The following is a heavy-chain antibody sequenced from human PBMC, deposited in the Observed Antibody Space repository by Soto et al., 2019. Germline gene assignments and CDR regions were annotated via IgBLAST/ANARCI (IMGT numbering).Heavy chain of an antibody. J-gene: IGHJ4*02. D-gene: IGHD3-10*01. CDR3: ALKSYSNDY. CDR1: GGSFSGYY. V-gene: IGHV4-34*01. Sequence: SETLSLTCAVYGGSFSGYYWSWIRQPPGKGLEWIGEINHSGSTNYNPSLKSRVTISVDTSKNQFSLKLSSVTAADTAVYYCALKSYSNDYWGQGTLVTVS. CDR2: INHSGST.